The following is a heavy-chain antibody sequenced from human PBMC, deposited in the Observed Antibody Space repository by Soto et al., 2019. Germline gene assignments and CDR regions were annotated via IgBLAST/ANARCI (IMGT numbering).Heavy chain of an antibody. CDR2: ISGSGGST. J-gene: IGHJ4*02. V-gene: IGHV3-23*01. Sequence: GESLKISCAASGFTFSSYAMSWVRQAPGKGLEWVSAISGSGGSTYYADSVKGRFTISRDNSKNTLYLQMNSLRAEDTAVYYCAKGTSSSWYFDYWGQGTLVTVSS. D-gene: IGHD6-13*01. CDR3: AKGTSSSWYFDY. CDR1: GFTFSSYA.